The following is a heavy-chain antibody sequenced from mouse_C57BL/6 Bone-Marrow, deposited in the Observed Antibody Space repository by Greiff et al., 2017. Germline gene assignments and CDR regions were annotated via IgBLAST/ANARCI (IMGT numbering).Heavy chain of an antibody. Sequence: EVKLVESGPELVKPGASVKISCKASGYSFTDYNMNWVKQSTGKSLEWIGVINPNYGTTSYNQKFKGKATLTVDQSSSTAYMQRNSLTSEDSAVYYCARASLLRYYFDYWGQGTTLTVSS. CDR3: ARASLLRYYFDY. D-gene: IGHD1-2*01. CDR1: GYSFTDYN. CDR2: INPNYGTT. J-gene: IGHJ2*01. V-gene: IGHV1-39*01.